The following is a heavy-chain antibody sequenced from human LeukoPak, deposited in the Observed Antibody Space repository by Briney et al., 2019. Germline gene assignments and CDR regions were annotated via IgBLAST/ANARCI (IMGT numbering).Heavy chain of an antibody. CDR2: INPNSGDT. Sequence: GASVKVSCKASGYTFTAYYMHWVRQAPGQGLEWMGWINPNSGDTNYAQKFQGRVTMTRDTSISTAYMELSRLRSDDTAVYYCARDGARVDDSSGYPHPEHKKENWFDPWGQGTLVTVSS. V-gene: IGHV1-2*02. J-gene: IGHJ5*02. CDR3: ARDGARVDDSSGYPHPEHKKENWFDP. D-gene: IGHD3-22*01. CDR1: GYTFTAYY.